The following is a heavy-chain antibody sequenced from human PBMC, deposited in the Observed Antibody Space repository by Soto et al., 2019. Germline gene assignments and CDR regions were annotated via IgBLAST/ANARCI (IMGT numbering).Heavy chain of an antibody. CDR3: AKGRDIVVVPRYFDY. D-gene: IGHD2-15*01. J-gene: IGHJ4*02. CDR2: ISGSGGST. CDR1: GFTISSYA. V-gene: IGHV3-23*01. Sequence: EVQLLESGGGLVQRGGSLRLSCAASGFTISSYAMSWVRQAPGKGLEWVSAISGSGGSTYYADSVKGRFTISRDNSKNTLYLQMNSLRAEDTAVYYCAKGRDIVVVPRYFDYWGQGTLVTVSS.